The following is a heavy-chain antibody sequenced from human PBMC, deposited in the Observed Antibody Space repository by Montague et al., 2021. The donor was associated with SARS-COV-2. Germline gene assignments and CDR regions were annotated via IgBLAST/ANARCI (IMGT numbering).Heavy chain of an antibody. Sequence: SETLSLTCTVSGGSVSSRSYYWGWIRQPPGKGLEWIGSIYYSGSTHYNLSLKSRVTISVDMSKNQFSLKLSSVTAADTAVYYCARRGDYGGPRFDYWGQGTLVSVSS. V-gene: IGHV4-39*01. CDR2: IYYSGST. J-gene: IGHJ4*02. CDR1: GGSVSSRSYY. CDR3: ARRGDYGGPRFDY. D-gene: IGHD4-23*01.